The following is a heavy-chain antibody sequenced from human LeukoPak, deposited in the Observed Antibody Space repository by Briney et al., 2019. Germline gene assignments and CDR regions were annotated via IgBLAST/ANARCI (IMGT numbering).Heavy chain of an antibody. CDR2: ISSSSSYI. CDR1: GFTFSSYS. D-gene: IGHD3-22*01. J-gene: IGHJ4*02. CDR3: ARDHSSGYYDY. Sequence: GGSLRLSCAASGFTFSSYSMNWVRQAPGKGLEWVSSISSSSSYIYYADSVKGRFTISRDNAKNSLYLQMNSLRAGDTAVYYCARDHSSGYYDYWGQGTLVTVSS. V-gene: IGHV3-21*01.